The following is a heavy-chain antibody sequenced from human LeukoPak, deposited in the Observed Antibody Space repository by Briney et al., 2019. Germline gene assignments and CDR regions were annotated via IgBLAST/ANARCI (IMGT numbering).Heavy chain of an antibody. CDR3: ARSHASYSSSWSFSYYFDF. CDR1: GFTFSTYY. D-gene: IGHD6-13*01. CDR2: INSDGRST. J-gene: IGHJ4*02. V-gene: IGHV3-74*01. Sequence: GGSLRLSCEASGFTFSTYYMHWVRHAPGKGLVWVARINSDGRSTLYADSVKGRFTISRDNDKNTMYLQMNSLRAEDTAVYYCARSHASYSSSWSFSYYFDFWGQGTLVPVSS.